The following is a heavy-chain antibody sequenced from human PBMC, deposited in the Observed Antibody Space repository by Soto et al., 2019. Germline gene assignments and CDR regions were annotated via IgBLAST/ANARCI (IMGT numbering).Heavy chain of an antibody. CDR1: GYTFTDYA. J-gene: IGHJ4*02. CDR3: ARGSGSHYAPFDN. Sequence: QVLLVQSGAEVKKPGASVKISCETSGYTFTDYAVDWVRQAPGQRLEWMGWINAATGNTRYSQKFQGRVTITRDTSGNTAYMDLSSLGSEDTAVYYCARGSGSHYAPFDNWGQGTLVTVSS. D-gene: IGHD3-10*01. V-gene: IGHV1-3*01. CDR2: INAATGNT.